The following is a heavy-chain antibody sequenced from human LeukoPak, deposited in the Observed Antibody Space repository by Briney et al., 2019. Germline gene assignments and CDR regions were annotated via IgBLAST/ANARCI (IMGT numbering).Heavy chain of an antibody. D-gene: IGHD3-10*01. V-gene: IGHV3-23*01. CDR1: GFTFTSYA. CDR3: ARQILRGSYFYFLGV. J-gene: IGHJ6*03. Sequence: GGSLRLSCAASGFTFTSYAMSWVRQTPGKGLEWVSSINNRGDNTHYADSLEGGFTISRDNSRNTLYLQMRRLRVEDTATYYCARQILRGSYFYFLGVWGIGTPVTVSS. CDR2: INNRGDNT.